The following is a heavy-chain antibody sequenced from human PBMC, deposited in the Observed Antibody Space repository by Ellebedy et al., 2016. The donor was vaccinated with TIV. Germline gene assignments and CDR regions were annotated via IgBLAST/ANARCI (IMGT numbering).Heavy chain of an antibody. D-gene: IGHD6-13*01. Sequence: ASVKVSCKASGYDFARYSVSWVRQAPGQGLEWMGWISGYNGNTNYAQKLQGRVTMTTDTFTSTAYMELRSLRSDDTAVYYCASWQPSMYYYYGMDVWGQGTTVTVSS. CDR3: ASWQPSMYYYYGMDV. CDR1: GYDFARYS. CDR2: ISGYNGNT. J-gene: IGHJ6*02. V-gene: IGHV1-18*01.